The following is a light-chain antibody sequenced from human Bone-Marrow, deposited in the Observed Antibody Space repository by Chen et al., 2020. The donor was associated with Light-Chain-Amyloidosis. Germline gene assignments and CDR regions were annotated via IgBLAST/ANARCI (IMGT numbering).Light chain of an antibody. CDR2: ANT. Sequence: QSVLTQPPSVSGAPGQRVTISCTGTSSNIGAGYDVHWYQQLPGAAPKLLISANTNRPAGVPDRFSGSTSGTSASLAITGLQAEDEADYYCQSYDSSLAVFGGGTKLTVL. J-gene: IGLJ3*02. CDR3: QSYDSSLAV. V-gene: IGLV1-40*01. CDR1: SSNIGAGYD.